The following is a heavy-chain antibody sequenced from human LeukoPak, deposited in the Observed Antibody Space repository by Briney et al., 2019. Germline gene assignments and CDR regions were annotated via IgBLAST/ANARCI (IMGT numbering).Heavy chain of an antibody. CDR1: GGSVSSGTYY. Sequence: SETLSLTCTVPGGSVSSGTYYWSWIRHPPGEGLEWLGYIYYSGSTNYNPSLKSRVTISVDTSKNQFSLKLSSVTAADTAVYYCARVEWFGELSPFDIWGQGTMVTVSS. D-gene: IGHD3-10*01. CDR3: ARVEWFGELSPFDI. CDR2: IYYSGST. V-gene: IGHV4-61*01. J-gene: IGHJ3*02.